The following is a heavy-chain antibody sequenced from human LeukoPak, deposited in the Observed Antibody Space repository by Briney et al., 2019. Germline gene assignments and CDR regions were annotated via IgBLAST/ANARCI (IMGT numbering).Heavy chain of an antibody. J-gene: IGHJ5*02. V-gene: IGHV1-18*01. CDR2: ISAYNGNT. Sequence: ASVKVSCKASGYTFTSYGISWVRQAPGQGLEWMGWISAYNGNTNYAQKFQGRVTMTEDTSTDTAYMELSSLRSEDTAVYYCTPSGWYSRVGNWFDPWGQGTLVTVSS. CDR1: GYTFTSYG. D-gene: IGHD6-19*01. CDR3: TPSGWYSRVGNWFDP.